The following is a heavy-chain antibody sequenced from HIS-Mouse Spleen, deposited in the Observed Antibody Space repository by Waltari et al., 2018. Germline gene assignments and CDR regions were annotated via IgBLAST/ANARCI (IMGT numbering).Heavy chain of an antibody. CDR1: GGSISSYY. CDR3: ARDFHDFWSGYYGGDKKHDAFDI. V-gene: IGHV4-4*07. J-gene: IGHJ3*02. Sequence: QVQLQESGPGLVKPSETLSLTCTVSGGSISSYYWSWIRQPAGKGLEWIGRTYTSGSTNYNPSLKRRVTMSGETSKNQFSLKLSSVTAADTAVYYCARDFHDFWSGYYGGDKKHDAFDIWGQGTMVTVSS. D-gene: IGHD3-3*01. CDR2: TYTSGST.